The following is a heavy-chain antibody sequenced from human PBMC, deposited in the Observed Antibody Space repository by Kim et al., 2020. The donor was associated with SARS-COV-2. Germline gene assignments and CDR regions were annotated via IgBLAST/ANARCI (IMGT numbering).Heavy chain of an antibody. CDR3: ASSTHSIAYTTSTISFFDY. Sequence: SVKVSCKASGGTFSSYAISWVRQAPGQGLEWMGGIIPIFGTANYAQKFQGRVTITADESTSTAYMELSSLRSEDTAVYYCASSTHSIAYTTSTISFFDYWGQGTLVTVSS. CDR1: GGTFSSYA. V-gene: IGHV1-69*13. D-gene: IGHD6-13*01. CDR2: IIPIFGTA. J-gene: IGHJ4*02.